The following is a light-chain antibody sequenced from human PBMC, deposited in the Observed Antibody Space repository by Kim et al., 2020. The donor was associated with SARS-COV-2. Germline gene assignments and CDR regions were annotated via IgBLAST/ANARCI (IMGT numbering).Light chain of an antibody. CDR3: QSYDRSLSGSV. V-gene: IGLV1-40*01. Sequence: QSVLTQPPSVSGAPGQRVTISCTGSSPNIGAGYDVHWYQQLPGTAPKLLIYGNNNRPSGVPDRFSGSKSGTSASLAITGLQAEDEADYYCQSYDRSLSGSVFGGGTQLTVL. J-gene: IGLJ2*01. CDR2: GNN. CDR1: SPNIGAGYD.